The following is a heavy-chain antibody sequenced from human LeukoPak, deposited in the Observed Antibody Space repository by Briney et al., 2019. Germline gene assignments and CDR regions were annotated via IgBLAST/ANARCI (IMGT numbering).Heavy chain of an antibody. CDR1: GFTFSRYS. Sequence: KPGGSLRLSCAASGFTFSRYSMNWVRQAPGKGLEWVSSISSSSSYIYYADSVKGRFTISRDNVKNSLYLQMNSLRAEDTAVYYCARDTVTMVRGVIGVAAFDILVQGTMVTVSS. CDR3: ARDTVTMVRGVIGVAAFDI. V-gene: IGHV3-21*01. J-gene: IGHJ3*02. D-gene: IGHD3-10*01. CDR2: ISSSSSYI.